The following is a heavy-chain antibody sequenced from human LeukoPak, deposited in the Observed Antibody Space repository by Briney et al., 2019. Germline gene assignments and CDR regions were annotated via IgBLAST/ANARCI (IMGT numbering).Heavy chain of an antibody. CDR3: ARASLRGWYLPGYYFDY. Sequence: SETLSLTCTVSGGSISSYYWSWIRQPAGKGLEWIGRIYTSGSINYNPSLKSRVTMSVDTSKNQFSLKLSSVTAADTAVYYCARASLRGWYLPGYYFDYWGQGTLVTVSS. V-gene: IGHV4-4*07. CDR1: GGSISSYY. CDR2: IYTSGSI. J-gene: IGHJ4*02. D-gene: IGHD6-19*01.